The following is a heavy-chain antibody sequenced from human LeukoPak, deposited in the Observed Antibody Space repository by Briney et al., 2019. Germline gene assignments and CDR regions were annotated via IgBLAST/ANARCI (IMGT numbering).Heavy chain of an antibody. CDR3: ARGGNYYDSSGYTYAFDI. J-gene: IGHJ3*02. D-gene: IGHD3-22*01. CDR1: GGSISSYY. Sequence: SETLSLTCTVSGGSISSYYWSWIRQPPGKGLEWIGYIYYSGSTNYNPSLKSRVTISVDTSKNQFSLKLSSVTAADTAVYYCARGGNYYDSSGYTYAFDIWGQGTMVTVSS. V-gene: IGHV4-59*01. CDR2: IYYSGST.